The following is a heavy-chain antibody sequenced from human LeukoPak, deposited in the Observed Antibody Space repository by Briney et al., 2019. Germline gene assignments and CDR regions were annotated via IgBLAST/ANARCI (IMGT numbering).Heavy chain of an antibody. CDR2: IGTAGDT. CDR3: ATGSSGWYWDY. J-gene: IGHJ4*02. Sequence: GGSLRLSCAASGFTFSSYDMHWVRQATGKGLEWVSAIGTAGDTYYPGSVKGRFTISRENAKNSLYLQMNSLRAGDTAVYYCATGSSGWYWDYWGQGTLVTVSS. D-gene: IGHD6-19*01. V-gene: IGHV3-13*01. CDR1: GFTFSSYD.